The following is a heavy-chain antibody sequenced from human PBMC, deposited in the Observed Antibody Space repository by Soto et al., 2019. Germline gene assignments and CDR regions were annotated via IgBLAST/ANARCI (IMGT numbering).Heavy chain of an antibody. D-gene: IGHD3-10*01. CDR1: GVTFGSYA. CDR3: ARGGSGSYYNRLNFDY. CDR2: ISYDGSNK. Sequence: GGSLRLCWAASGVTFGSYAMRWVRQAPGKGLEWVAVISYDGSNKYYADSVKGRFTISRDNSKNTLYLQMNSLRAEDTAVYYCARGGSGSYYNRLNFDYWGQGTLVTVSS. V-gene: IGHV3-30-3*01. J-gene: IGHJ4*02.